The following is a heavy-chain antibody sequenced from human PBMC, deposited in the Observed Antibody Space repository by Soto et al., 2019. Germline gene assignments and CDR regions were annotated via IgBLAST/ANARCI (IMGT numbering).Heavy chain of an antibody. Sequence: EMQVLESGGGLVQPGGSLRLSCVASGFAFNNQDMCWVRQAPGKGLEWVSGITASGSHTYYADSVKGRFTISRDNSKNTFYLQMNSLRADDTAVYFCAKDAPRSSGWFYFDHWGQGTLVTVSS. V-gene: IGHV3-23*01. CDR2: ITASGSHT. J-gene: IGHJ4*02. CDR1: GFAFNNQD. D-gene: IGHD6-19*01. CDR3: AKDAPRSSGWFYFDH.